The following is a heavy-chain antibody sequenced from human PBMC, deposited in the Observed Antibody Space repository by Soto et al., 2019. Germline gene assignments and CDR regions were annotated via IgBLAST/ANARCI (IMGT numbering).Heavy chain of an antibody. Sequence: GGSLRLSCAASGFTFSSYAMSWVRQAPGKGLEWVSAISGSGGSTYYADSVKGRFTISRDNSKNTLYLQMNSLRAEDTAVYYCCRRCRPSVAGTPDYFDYWGQGTRVTVPS. D-gene: IGHD6-19*01. CDR1: GFTFSSYA. CDR3: CRRCRPSVAGTPDYFDY. CDR2: ISGSGGST. V-gene: IGHV3-23*01. J-gene: IGHJ4*02.